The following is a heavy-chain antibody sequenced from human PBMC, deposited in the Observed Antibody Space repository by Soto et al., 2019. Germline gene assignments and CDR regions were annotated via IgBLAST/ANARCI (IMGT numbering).Heavy chain of an antibody. V-gene: IGHV1-3*01. J-gene: IGHJ4*02. CDR3: ARGITGTMGFDY. Sequence: ASVKVSCKASGYTFTSYAMHWVRQAPGQRLEWMGWINAGNGNTKYSQKFQGRVTITRDTSASTAYMELSSLRSEDTAVYYCARGITGTMGFDYWGQGPLVTVSS. CDR1: GYTFTSYA. CDR2: INAGNGNT. D-gene: IGHD1-7*01.